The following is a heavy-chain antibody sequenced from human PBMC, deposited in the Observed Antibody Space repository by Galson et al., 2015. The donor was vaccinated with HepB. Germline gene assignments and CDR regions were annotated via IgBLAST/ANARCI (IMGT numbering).Heavy chain of an antibody. CDR3: ARTTVTGAMDV. Sequence: SLRLSCAASGFTFSSYGMHWVRQAPGKGLEWVAVIWYDGSNKYYADSVKGRFTISRDNSKNTLYLQMNSLRAEDTAVYYCARTTVTGAMDVWGKGTTVTVSS. D-gene: IGHD4-17*01. J-gene: IGHJ6*03. CDR1: GFTFSSYG. V-gene: IGHV3-30*19. CDR2: IWYDGSNK.